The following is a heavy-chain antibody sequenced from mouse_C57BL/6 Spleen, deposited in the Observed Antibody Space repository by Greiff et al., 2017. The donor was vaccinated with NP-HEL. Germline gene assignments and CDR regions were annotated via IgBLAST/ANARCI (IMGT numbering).Heavy chain of an antibody. CDR2: INPNNGGT. CDR1: GYTFTDYN. Sequence: EVQLVESGPELVKPGASVKMSCKASGYTFTDYNMPWVKQSHGKSLEWIGYINPNNGGTSYNQKFKGKATLTVNKSSSTAYMELRSLTSEDSAVYYCARQHWEDYFDYWGQGTTLTVSS. D-gene: IGHD4-1*01. V-gene: IGHV1-22*01. J-gene: IGHJ2*01. CDR3: ARQHWEDYFDY.